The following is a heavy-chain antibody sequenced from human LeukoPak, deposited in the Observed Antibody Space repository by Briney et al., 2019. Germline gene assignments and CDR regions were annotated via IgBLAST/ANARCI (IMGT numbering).Heavy chain of an antibody. CDR3: ARALDSSGYVSGY. Sequence: PGGSLRLSCAASGFTFSFYSMNWVRQAPGKGLEWVSSISHSSNYIFYADSVKGRFTISRDNAKNSLYLQMNSLRAEDTAVYYCARALDSSGYVSGYWGQGTLVTSPQ. CDR2: ISHSSNYI. CDR1: GFTFSFYS. V-gene: IGHV3-21*01. J-gene: IGHJ4*02. D-gene: IGHD6-19*01.